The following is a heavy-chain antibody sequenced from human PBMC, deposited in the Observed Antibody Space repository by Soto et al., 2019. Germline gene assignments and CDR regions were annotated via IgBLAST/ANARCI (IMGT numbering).Heavy chain of an antibody. CDR1: GFTFSSYE. J-gene: IGHJ6*02. Sequence: LRLSCATSGFTFSSYEMNWVRQAPGKGLEWVSYISSSGSTIYYADSVKGRFTISRDNAKNSLYLQMDSLRAEDTAVYYCARDQEAGSFFPYYYGMDVWGQGTTVTVSS. CDR3: ARDQEAGSFFPYYYGMDV. V-gene: IGHV3-48*03. D-gene: IGHD6-13*01. CDR2: ISSSGSTI.